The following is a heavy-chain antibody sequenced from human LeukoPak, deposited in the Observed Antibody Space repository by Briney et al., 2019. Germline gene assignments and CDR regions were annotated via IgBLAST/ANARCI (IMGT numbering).Heavy chain of an antibody. J-gene: IGHJ3*01. V-gene: IGHV4-59*01. CDR1: GGSISTYY. Sequence: SETLSLTCTVSGGSISTYYWSWIRQPPGKGLEWIGYIYYSGSTNYNPSLKGRVTISVDMSKNQFSLKLSSVTAADTAVYYCARESVYSGRYYAFDVWGQGTMVTVSS. D-gene: IGHD1-26*01. CDR3: ARESVYSGRYYAFDV. CDR2: IYYSGST.